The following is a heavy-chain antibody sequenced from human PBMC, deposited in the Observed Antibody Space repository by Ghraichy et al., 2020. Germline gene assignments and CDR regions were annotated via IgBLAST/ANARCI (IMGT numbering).Heavy chain of an antibody. V-gene: IGHV4-39*01. CDR1: GGSISSSSYY. CDR2: IYYSGRT. J-gene: IGHJ4*02. D-gene: IGHD6-19*01. CDR3: ARLPGYSSGWHYYFDY. Sequence: SETLSLTCTVSGGSISSSSYYWGWIRQPPGKGLEWVWSIYYSGRTYYNPSLKSRVTISVDTSKNQFSLKLSSVTAADTAVYYCARLPGYSSGWHYYFDYWGQGTLVTVSS.